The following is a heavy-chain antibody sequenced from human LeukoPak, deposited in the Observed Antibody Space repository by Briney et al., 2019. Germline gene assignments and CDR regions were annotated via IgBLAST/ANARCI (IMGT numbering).Heavy chain of an antibody. CDR3: AKKKGYIVVVVAATPFDY. J-gene: IGHJ4*02. CDR1: GFTFSSYA. Sequence: PRGSLRLSCAASGFTFSSYAMSWVRQAPGKGLEWVSAITGSGGSTYYADSVRGRFTISRDNSKNTLYLQMNSLRAEDTAVYYCAKKKGYIVVVVAATPFDYWGQGTLVTVSS. CDR2: ITGSGGST. D-gene: IGHD2-15*01. V-gene: IGHV3-23*01.